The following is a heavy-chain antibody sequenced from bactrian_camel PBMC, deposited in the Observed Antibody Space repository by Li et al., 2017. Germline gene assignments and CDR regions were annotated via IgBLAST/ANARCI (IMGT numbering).Heavy chain of an antibody. D-gene: IGHD1*01. Sequence: HVQLVESGGGSVQAGGSLKLSCAGSAYIWEQCGMGWYLQAAGKEVNVVSVRRDSTIIYADSVKGRFSISHDVTKNTVYPQMDSLKADDTGMYYCAALNSSAGGRFAWCSDFRGRGTQVTVS. V-gene: IGHV3S63*01. CDR1: AYIWEQCG. CDR3: AALNSSAGGRFAWCSDF. J-gene: IGHJ4*01. CDR2: VRRDSTI.